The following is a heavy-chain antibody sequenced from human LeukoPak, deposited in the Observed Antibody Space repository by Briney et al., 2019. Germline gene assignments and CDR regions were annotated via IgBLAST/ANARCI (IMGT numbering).Heavy chain of an antibody. D-gene: IGHD3-22*01. Sequence: SETLSLTYTVSGGSISNYYWGWIRQTPGKGLEWIAFVNYRGRTKYNPSLLSRVTISLDMSKSHFSLQLRSVIAVDTAVYYCASFLDYGNSGDTDTVDIWGQGTLVPVSS. CDR1: GGSISNYY. CDR3: ASFLDYGNSGDTDTVDI. CDR2: VNYRGRT. V-gene: IGHV4-59*01. J-gene: IGHJ3*02.